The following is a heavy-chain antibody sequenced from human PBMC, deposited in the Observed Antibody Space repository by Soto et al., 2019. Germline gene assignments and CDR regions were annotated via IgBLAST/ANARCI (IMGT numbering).Heavy chain of an antibody. V-gene: IGHV4-34*01. Sequence: QVQLQQWGAGLLKPSETLSLTCAVYGGSFSGYYWSWIRQPPGKGLEWIGEINHSGSTNYNPSLKSRVTISVDQSKNQFSLELSSVTAPGTAVCYWAGSKVGASLGWFDPWGQGTLVTVSS. J-gene: IGHJ5*02. CDR2: INHSGST. CDR1: GGSFSGYY. D-gene: IGHD1-26*01. CDR3: AGSKVGASLGWFDP.